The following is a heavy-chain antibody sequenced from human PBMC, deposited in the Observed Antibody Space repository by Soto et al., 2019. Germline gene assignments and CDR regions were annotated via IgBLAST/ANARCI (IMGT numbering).Heavy chain of an antibody. CDR2: IYYSGST. CDR3: ARDFGIYGYIWGSYRRDYYYMDV. J-gene: IGHJ6*03. V-gene: IGHV4-31*03. CDR1: GGYMSSGGYY. D-gene: IGHD3-16*02. Sequence: SETLSLTCTVAGGYMSSGGYYWSWIRQHPGKGLEWIGYIYYSGSTYYNPSLKSRVTISVDTSKNQFSLKLSSVTAADTAVYYCARDFGIYGYIWGSYRRDYYYMDVWRKGTTVTVSS.